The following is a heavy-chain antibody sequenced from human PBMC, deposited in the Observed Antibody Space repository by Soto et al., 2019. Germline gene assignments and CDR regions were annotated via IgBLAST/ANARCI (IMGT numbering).Heavy chain of an antibody. J-gene: IGHJ6*02. V-gene: IGHV1-69*06. CDR3: ARARDYYGSGSESSVYYYYGMDV. CDR1: GGTFSSYA. CDR2: IIPIFGTA. D-gene: IGHD3-10*01. Sequence: SVKVSCKASGGTFSSYAISWVRQAPGRGLEWMGGIIPIFGTANYAQKFQGRVTITADKSTSTAYMELSSLRSEDTAVYYCARARDYYGSGSESSVYYYYGMDVWGQGTTVTVSS.